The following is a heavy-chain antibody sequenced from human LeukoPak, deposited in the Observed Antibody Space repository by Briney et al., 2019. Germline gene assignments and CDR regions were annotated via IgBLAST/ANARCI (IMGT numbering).Heavy chain of an antibody. D-gene: IGHD5-24*01. CDR1: GFTFSDYY. CDR2: ISSSSSYI. Sequence: PGGSLRLSCAASGFTFSDYYMSWIRQAPGKGLEWVSSISSSSSYIYYADSVKGRFTISRDSAKNSLYLQMNSLRDEDTAVYYCARGTRDGYTTNWFDPWGQGTLVTVSS. CDR3: ARGTRDGYTTNWFDP. V-gene: IGHV3-11*06. J-gene: IGHJ5*02.